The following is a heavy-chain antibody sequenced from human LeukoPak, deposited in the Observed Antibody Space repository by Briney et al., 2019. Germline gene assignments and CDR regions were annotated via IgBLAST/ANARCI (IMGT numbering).Heavy chain of an antibody. Sequence: GGSLRLSCTASGFTFSSYTMTWVRQAPGKGLKWVSTNTTGDGNTYYADSVKGRFTVSRDDSKNTLYLQMNSLRAEDTAVYYCAKDGGLWVSAHWGDSWGRGTLVTVSS. V-gene: IGHV3-23*01. CDR3: AKDGGLWVSAHWGDS. D-gene: IGHD7-27*01. CDR2: NTTGDGNT. J-gene: IGHJ4*02. CDR1: GFTFSSYT.